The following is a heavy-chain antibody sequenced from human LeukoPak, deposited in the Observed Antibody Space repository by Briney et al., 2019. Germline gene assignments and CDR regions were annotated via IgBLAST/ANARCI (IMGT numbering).Heavy chain of an antibody. V-gene: IGHV4-34*01. CDR3: ASVTAYTRITMVRGVIPINWFDP. J-gene: IGHJ5*02. CDR2: INHSGIT. D-gene: IGHD3-10*01. Sequence: SETLSLTCAVYGGSFSDYYWSWIRQPPGKGLEWIGEINHSGITNYNPSLKSRVTMSVDTSKNQFSLKLSSVTAADTAVYYCASVTAYTRITMVRGVIPINWFDPWGQGTLVTVSS. CDR1: GGSFSDYY.